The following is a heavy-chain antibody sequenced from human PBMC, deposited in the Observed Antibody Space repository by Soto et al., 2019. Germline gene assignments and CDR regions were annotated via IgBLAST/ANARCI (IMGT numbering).Heavy chain of an antibody. CDR2: INAYNGNT. CDR3: ARGVGSGSYYNQYNWFDP. Sequence: ASVKVSCKASGYTFTSYGISWVRQAPGQRLEWMGWINAYNGNTKYAQKLQGRVTMTTDTSTSTTYMELRSLRSDDTAVYYCARGVGSGSYYNQYNWFDPWGQGTLVTVSS. V-gene: IGHV1-18*01. CDR1: GYTFTSYG. J-gene: IGHJ5*02. D-gene: IGHD3-10*01.